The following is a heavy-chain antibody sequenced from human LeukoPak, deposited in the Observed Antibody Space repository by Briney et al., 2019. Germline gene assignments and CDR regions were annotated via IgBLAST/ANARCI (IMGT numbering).Heavy chain of an antibody. CDR2: ISSSSSYI. V-gene: IGHV3-21*01. Sequence: KPGGSLRLSCAASGFTFSSYSMNWVRQAPGRGLEWVSSISSSSSYIYYADSVKGRFTISRDNAKNSLYLQMNSLRAEDTAVYYCARDLVYSGSYPKGWFDPWGQGTLVTVSS. CDR1: GFTFSSYS. D-gene: IGHD1-26*01. J-gene: IGHJ5*02. CDR3: ARDLVYSGSYPKGWFDP.